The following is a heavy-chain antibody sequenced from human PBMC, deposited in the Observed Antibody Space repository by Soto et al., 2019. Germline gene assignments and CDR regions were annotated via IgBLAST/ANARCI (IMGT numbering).Heavy chain of an antibody. CDR3: AKYPGWGYGTSFVY. J-gene: IGHJ4*02. CDR2: ISYDGSNK. CDR1: GFTFSSYG. Sequence: QVQLVESGGGVVQPGRSLRLSCAASGFTFSSYGMHWVRQAPGKGLEWVAVISYDGSNKYYADSVKGRFTISRDNSKITLYLQMNSLSAEDTAVYYCAKYPGWGYGTSFVYWGQGTLVTVSS. V-gene: IGHV3-30*18. D-gene: IGHD5-18*01.